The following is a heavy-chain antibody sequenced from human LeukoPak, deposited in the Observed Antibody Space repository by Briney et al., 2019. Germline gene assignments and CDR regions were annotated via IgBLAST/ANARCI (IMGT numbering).Heavy chain of an antibody. Sequence: GASVKVSCKASGYIFSNFFSSYGITWVRQAPGQGLEWMGWISPYNGKTKFAQKFQGRVTFRADTSTSTGYMELRSLRSDDTAVYYCASGYYSDGNGYSPADYWGQGTLVTVSS. V-gene: IGHV1-18*01. CDR1: GYIFSNFFSSYG. CDR3: ASGYYSDGNGYSPADY. CDR2: ISPYNGKT. D-gene: IGHD3-22*01. J-gene: IGHJ4*02.